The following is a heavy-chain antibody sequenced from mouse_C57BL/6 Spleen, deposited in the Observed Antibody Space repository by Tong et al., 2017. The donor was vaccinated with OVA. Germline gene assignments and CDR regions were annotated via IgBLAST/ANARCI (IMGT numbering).Heavy chain of an antibody. CDR3: ARSGTGVDY. CDR1: GYTFTGYW. D-gene: IGHD4-1*01. Sequence: VQLQESGAELAKPGASVKLSCKATGYTFTGYWIEWVKQRPGHGLEWIGEILPGSGSTNYNEKFKGKATLTADKSSSTAYMELRSLTSEDSAVYFCARSGTGVDYWGQGTALTVSS. CDR2: ILPGSGST. J-gene: IGHJ2*01. V-gene: IGHV1-9*01.